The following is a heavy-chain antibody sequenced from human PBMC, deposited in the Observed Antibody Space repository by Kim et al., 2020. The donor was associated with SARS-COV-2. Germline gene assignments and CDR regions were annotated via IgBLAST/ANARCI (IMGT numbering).Heavy chain of an antibody. D-gene: IGHD2-21*02. V-gene: IGHV3-23*01. CDR3: ANPRGGVTDF. CDR2: T. J-gene: IGHJ4*02. Sequence: TSCADSVKGRLTSSRDNSKNTQYLQMNSLRAEATAVYYCANPRGGVTDFWGQGTLVTVSS.